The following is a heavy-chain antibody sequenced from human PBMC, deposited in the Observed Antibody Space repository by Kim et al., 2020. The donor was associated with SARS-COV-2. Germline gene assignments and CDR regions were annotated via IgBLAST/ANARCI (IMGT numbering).Heavy chain of an antibody. D-gene: IGHD6-19*01. Sequence: PSLKSRVTISVDTSKNQFSLKLSSVTAADRAVYYCARDGRGGSGWYCVDYWGQGTLVTVSS. CDR3: ARDGRGGSGWYCVDY. V-gene: IGHV4-39*07. J-gene: IGHJ4*02.